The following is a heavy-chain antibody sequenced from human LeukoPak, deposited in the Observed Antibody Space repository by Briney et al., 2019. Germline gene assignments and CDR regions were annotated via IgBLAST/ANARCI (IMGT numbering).Heavy chain of an antibody. CDR2: ISGSGGSA. V-gene: IGHV3-23*01. CDR1: GFPFNAYW. Sequence: GGSLRLSCAASGFPFNAYWMTWVRQAPGKGLEWVSGISGSGGSAYYADSVKGRFTISRDNSKNTLYLQMNSLTDEDTAVYYCAKKWGVGTTTLDYFDYWGQGTLVTVSS. D-gene: IGHD1-26*01. CDR3: AKKWGVGTTTLDYFDY. J-gene: IGHJ4*02.